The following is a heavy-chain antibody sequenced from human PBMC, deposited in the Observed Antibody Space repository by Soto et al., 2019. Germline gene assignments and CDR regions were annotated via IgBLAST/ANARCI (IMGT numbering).Heavy chain of an antibody. CDR1: GGSISSSSYY. D-gene: IGHD1-1*01. V-gene: IGHV4-39*01. Sequence: QLQLQESGPGLVKPSETLSLTCTVSGGSISSSSYYWGWIRQPPGKGLEWIGSIYYSGSTYYNPSLKSRVTISVDTSKNQFSLKLSSVTAADTAVYYCARLGRTTGRNINFDYWGQGTLVTVSS. J-gene: IGHJ4*02. CDR3: ARLGRTTGRNINFDY. CDR2: IYYSGST.